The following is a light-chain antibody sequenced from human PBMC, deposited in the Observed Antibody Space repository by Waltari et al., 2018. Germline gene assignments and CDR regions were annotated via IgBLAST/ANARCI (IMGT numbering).Light chain of an antibody. CDR2: DAS. J-gene: IGKJ5*01. CDR1: QSVNSY. CDR3: QQRFTWPSIT. V-gene: IGKV3-11*01. Sequence: EIVLTQSPATLSLSTGERATLSCRTSQSVNSYLAWYQHKPGQAPRLLIYDASNRATGIPARFSGSGSGTDFTLTISSLEPDDFALYYCQQRFTWPSITFGQGTRLEIK.